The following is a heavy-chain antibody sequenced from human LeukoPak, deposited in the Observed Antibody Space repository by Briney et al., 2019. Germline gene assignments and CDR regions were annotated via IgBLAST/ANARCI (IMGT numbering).Heavy chain of an antibody. CDR1: GFTFTDYF. J-gene: IGHJ1*01. V-gene: IGHV3-11*01. CDR2: ISISGSTI. Sequence: PGGSLRLSCAASGFTFTDYFMNWIRQAPGKGLEWVSSISISGSTIYYADSVKGRFTISRDNAKTSLYLQMNSLRAEDTAVYYCARSSDSSSLQYFQHWGQGTLVTVSS. CDR3: ARSSDSSSLQYFQH. D-gene: IGHD6-6*01.